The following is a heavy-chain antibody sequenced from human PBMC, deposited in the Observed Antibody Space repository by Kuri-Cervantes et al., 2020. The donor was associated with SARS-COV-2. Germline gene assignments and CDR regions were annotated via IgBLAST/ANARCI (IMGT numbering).Heavy chain of an antibody. J-gene: IGHJ4*02. CDR3: AGSPGGVFDC. D-gene: IGHD3-16*01. Sequence: ESLKISCVVSGSSFSAYYWSWIRQPPGKGLEWVGEINHSGSTNYNPSLKSRVTISVDTSKHQLSLKLSSVTAADTAVYYCAGSPGGVFDCWGQGTLVTVSS. CDR2: INHSGST. V-gene: IGHV4-34*01. CDR1: GSSFSAYY.